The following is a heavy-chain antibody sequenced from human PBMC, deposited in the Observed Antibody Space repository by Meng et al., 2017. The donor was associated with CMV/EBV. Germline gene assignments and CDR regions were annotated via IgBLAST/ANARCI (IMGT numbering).Heavy chain of an antibody. CDR2: INPNSGAT. D-gene: IGHD6-13*01. J-gene: IGHJ4*02. V-gene: IGHV1-2*02. CDR1: GYTFTGYY. CDR3: ATEAIAAAGTGFDY. Sequence: ASVKVSCKASGYTFTGYYIHWVRQAPGQGLEWMGWINPNSGATNYAQKFQGRVTMTRDTSISTAYMELSRLRSDDTAVYYCATEAIAAAGTGFDYWGQGTLVTV.